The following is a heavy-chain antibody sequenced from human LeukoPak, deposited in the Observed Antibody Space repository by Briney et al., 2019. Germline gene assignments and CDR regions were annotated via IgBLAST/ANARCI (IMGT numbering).Heavy chain of an antibody. V-gene: IGHV3-21*01. CDR1: GFSFSSFS. D-gene: IGHD6-19*01. Sequence: GGSLRLSCAASGFSFSSFSMNWVRQAPGKGLEWVSYISGGSSFIYYVDSVKGRFTISRDNAKNSLYLQMNSLRAEDTAVYYCARDLGYSSGPDYWGQGTRVTVSS. J-gene: IGHJ4*02. CDR3: ARDLGYSSGPDY. CDR2: ISGGSSFI.